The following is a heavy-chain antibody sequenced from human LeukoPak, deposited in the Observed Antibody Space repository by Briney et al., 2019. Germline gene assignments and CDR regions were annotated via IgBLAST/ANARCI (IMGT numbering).Heavy chain of an antibody. V-gene: IGHV3-9*01. J-gene: IGHJ4*02. CDR2: ISWNSGSI. D-gene: IGHD2-2*01. CDR1: GFTFDDYA. CDR3: AKSHCSSTSCYVTY. Sequence: PGGSLRLSCAASGFTFDDYAMHWVRQAPGKGLEWGSGISWNSGSIGYADSVKGRFTISRDNAKNSLYLQMNSLRAEDTALYYCAKSHCSSTSCYVTYWGQGTLVTVSS.